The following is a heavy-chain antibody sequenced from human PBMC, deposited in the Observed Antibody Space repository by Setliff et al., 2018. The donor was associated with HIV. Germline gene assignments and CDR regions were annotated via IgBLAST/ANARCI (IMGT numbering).Heavy chain of an antibody. V-gene: IGHV4-4*09. CDR3: ARWESAQKAFNP. D-gene: IGHD1-26*01. CDR1: GVSITSHY. CDR2: GHHSGHT. Sequence: SSETLSLTCTVSGVSITSHYWNWIRRSPGKGLEWIGFGHHSGHTRQNPSLASRVTISVDMSKNQFSLKLNSLSAADTAVYYCARWESAQKAFNPWGHGTMVTVSS. J-gene: IGHJ3*01.